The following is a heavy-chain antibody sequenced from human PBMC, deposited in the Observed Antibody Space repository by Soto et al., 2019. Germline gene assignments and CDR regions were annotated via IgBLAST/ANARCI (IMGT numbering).Heavy chain of an antibody. J-gene: IGHJ5*02. Sequence: LKISCTGFGYTFTTFWVTWVRQMPGKGLEWMGRIDPRDSYVNYSPSFQGHVTISVDKSISTAYLQWGSLKASDTAMYYCARLFCSTTTCDSWFDPWGQGTLVTVSS. CDR1: GYTFTTFW. CDR3: ARLFCSTTTCDSWFDP. CDR2: IDPRDSYV. D-gene: IGHD2-2*01. V-gene: IGHV5-10-1*01.